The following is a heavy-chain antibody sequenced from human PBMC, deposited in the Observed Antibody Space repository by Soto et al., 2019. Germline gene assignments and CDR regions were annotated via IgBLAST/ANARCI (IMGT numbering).Heavy chain of an antibody. D-gene: IGHD4-4*01. J-gene: IGHJ5*02. CDR1: GDSVSNNGAT. CDR2: AYYRSRWQY. Sequence: HPLSLTFAQWGDSVSNNGATWNWIRQCAARGLEWLGRAYYRSRWQYDYATSVRSRITIIPDTSKNQFSLQLTSVAAEDTAVYYCARDPPDFNSGFDAWGQGTLVTVSS. V-gene: IGHV6-1*01. CDR3: ARDPPDFNSGFDA.